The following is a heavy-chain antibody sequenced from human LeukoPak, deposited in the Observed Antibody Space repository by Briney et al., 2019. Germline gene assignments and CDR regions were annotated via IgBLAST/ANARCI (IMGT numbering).Heavy chain of an antibody. V-gene: IGHV4-34*01. CDR3: ARDLSVPAATVGFDP. J-gene: IGHJ5*02. CDR1: GGSFSGYY. D-gene: IGHD2-2*01. Sequence: SETLSLTCAVYGGSFSGYYWSWIRQPPGKGLEWIGEINHSGSTNYNPSLKSRVTISVDTSKNQFSLKLSSVTAADTAVYYCARDLSVPAATVGFDPWGQGTLVTVSS. CDR2: INHSGST.